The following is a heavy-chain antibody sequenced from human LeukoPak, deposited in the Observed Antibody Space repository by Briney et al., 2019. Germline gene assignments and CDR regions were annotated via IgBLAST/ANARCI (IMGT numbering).Heavy chain of an antibody. D-gene: IGHD1-26*01. Sequence: PSETLSLTCTVSGGSISSGSYYWRWIRQPAGKGLEWIGRMYTSGSTDYNPSLKSRVTISVDTSKNQFSLKLSSVTAADTAVYYCARSYSGSLDAFDIWGQGTMVTVSS. J-gene: IGHJ3*02. V-gene: IGHV4-61*02. CDR2: MYTSGST. CDR3: ARSYSGSLDAFDI. CDR1: GGSISSGSYY.